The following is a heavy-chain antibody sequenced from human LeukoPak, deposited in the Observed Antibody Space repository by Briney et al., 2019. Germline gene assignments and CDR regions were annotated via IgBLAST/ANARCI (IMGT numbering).Heavy chain of an antibody. CDR2: ISWDGATT. V-gene: IGHV3-43*01. CDR3: AELGITMIGGV. J-gene: IGHJ6*04. CDR1: GFIFNEYT. D-gene: IGHD3-10*02. Sequence: GGSLRLSCAASGFIFNEYTMHWIRQTPGKGLEWLSFISWDGATTYSADSVKGRFTISRDNAKNSLYLQMNSLRAEDTAVYYCAELGITMIGGVWGKGTTVTVSS.